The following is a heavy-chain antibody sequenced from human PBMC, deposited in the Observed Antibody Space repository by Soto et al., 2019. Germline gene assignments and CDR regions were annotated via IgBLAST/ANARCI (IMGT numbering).Heavy chain of an antibody. D-gene: IGHD6-19*01. J-gene: IGHJ6*02. V-gene: IGHV5-51*01. CDR2: IYPDDSDT. CDR1: GYSFSSYW. CDR3: ARRQRAVAGEDYHYAMDV. Sequence: ESLTISFTGSGYSFSSYWIGLVRQMPGKGLEWMGIIYPDDSDTRYSPSFQGQVSISVDKSISTAYLQWSSLKASDTAKYYCARRQRAVAGEDYHYAMDVWGQGTKVTVYS.